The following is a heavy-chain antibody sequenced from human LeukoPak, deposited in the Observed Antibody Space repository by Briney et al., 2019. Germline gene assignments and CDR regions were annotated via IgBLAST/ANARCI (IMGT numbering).Heavy chain of an antibody. CDR1: GFTFSDYY. CDR2: ISTSGSTI. D-gene: IGHD6-13*01. V-gene: IGHV3-11*01. Sequence: PGGSLRLSCAASGFTFSDYYMNWIRQAPGKGLEWVSYISTSGSTIYYADSVKGRFTISRNNAKNSLYLLLNSLRAEDTAVYYCARGSSRNDFWGQGTLVTVSS. J-gene: IGHJ4*02. CDR3: ARGSSRNDF.